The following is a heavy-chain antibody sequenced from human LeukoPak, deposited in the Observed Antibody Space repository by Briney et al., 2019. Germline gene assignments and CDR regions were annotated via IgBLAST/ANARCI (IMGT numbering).Heavy chain of an antibody. D-gene: IGHD3-22*01. CDR2: IRYDGSNK. Sequence: GGSLRLSCAASGFTFSSYGMHWVRQAPGKGLEWVAFIRYDGSNKYYADSVKGRFTISRDNSKNTLYLQMNSLRPEDTAVYYCAKDPTSYYYDSSVDYWGQGTLVTVSS. CDR3: AKDPTSYYYDSSVDY. V-gene: IGHV3-30*02. CDR1: GFTFSSYG. J-gene: IGHJ4*02.